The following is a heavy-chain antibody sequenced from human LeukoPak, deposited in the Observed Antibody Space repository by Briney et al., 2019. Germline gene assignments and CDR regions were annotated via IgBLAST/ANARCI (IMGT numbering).Heavy chain of an antibody. J-gene: IGHJ4*02. Sequence: PGGSLRLYCAASGFTFNRNAISWVRQAPGKGLEWVSTIGGSGDKTFCADSVKGRFTISRDNSKNMLHLQMSSLTGEDTALYYCVRRGDASSGWGDHDYWGQGALVTVSS. CDR2: IGGSGDKT. V-gene: IGHV3-23*01. D-gene: IGHD6-19*01. CDR1: GFTFNRNA. CDR3: VRRGDASSGWGDHDY.